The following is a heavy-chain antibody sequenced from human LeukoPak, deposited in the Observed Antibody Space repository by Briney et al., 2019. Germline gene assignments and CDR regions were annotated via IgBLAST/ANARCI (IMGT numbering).Heavy chain of an antibody. CDR2: ISGSGGNT. Sequence: PGGSLRLSCATSGFTFSSYAMSWVRQAPGKGLEWVSAISGSGGNTYYADSVKGRFTISRDNSKNTLYLQMNSLRAEDTAVYYCAKDGRNYYDSSGYLDYWGQGSLVTVSS. CDR1: GFTFSSYA. J-gene: IGHJ4*02. D-gene: IGHD3-22*01. CDR3: AKDGRNYYDSSGYLDY. V-gene: IGHV3-23*01.